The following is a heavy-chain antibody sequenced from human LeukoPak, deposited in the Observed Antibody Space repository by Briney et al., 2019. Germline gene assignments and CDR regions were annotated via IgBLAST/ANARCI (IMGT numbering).Heavy chain of an antibody. Sequence: ASVKVSCKASGGTFSSYAISWVRQAPGQGLEWMGGIIPIFGTANYAQKFQGRVTITTDESTSTAYMELSSLRSEDTAVYYCARDRTYYDILTGYGMDVWGQGTTVTVSS. V-gene: IGHV1-69*05. CDR3: ARDRTYYDILTGYGMDV. D-gene: IGHD3-9*01. J-gene: IGHJ6*02. CDR2: IIPIFGTA. CDR1: GGTFSSYA.